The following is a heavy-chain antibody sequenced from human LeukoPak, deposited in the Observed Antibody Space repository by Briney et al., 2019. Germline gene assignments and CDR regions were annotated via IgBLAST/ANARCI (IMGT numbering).Heavy chain of an antibody. Sequence: GGSLRLSCEASGFTFSTYWMRWVRQAPGKGLEWVGNINQDGTEKHFVDSMRGRFTISRDNAKNSLVLQMNSVTEEDTAMYFCARDLYYFESSGYYASDYWGQGTLVTVSS. CDR3: ARDLYYFESSGYYASDY. CDR2: INQDGTEK. J-gene: IGHJ4*02. V-gene: IGHV3-7*01. CDR1: GFTFSTYW. D-gene: IGHD3-22*01.